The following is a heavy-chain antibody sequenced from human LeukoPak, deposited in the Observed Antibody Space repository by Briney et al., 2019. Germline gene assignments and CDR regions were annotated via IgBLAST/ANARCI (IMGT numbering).Heavy chain of an antibody. J-gene: IGHJ3*02. CDR3: AREVAAAGNIGNDAFDI. D-gene: IGHD6-13*01. V-gene: IGHV1-8*03. CDR1: GYTFTSYG. CDR2: MNPNSGNT. Sequence: GASVKVSCKASGYTFTSYGISWVRQAPGQGLEWMGWMNPNSGNTGYAQKFQGRVTITRNTSISTAYMELSSLRSEDTAVYYCAREVAAAGNIGNDAFDIWGQGTMVTVSS.